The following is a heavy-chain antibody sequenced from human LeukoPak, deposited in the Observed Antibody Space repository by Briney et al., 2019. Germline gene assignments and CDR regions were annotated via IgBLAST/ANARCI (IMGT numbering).Heavy chain of an antibody. CDR2: IYHSGST. Sequence: PSQTLSLTCAVSGGSISSGGYSWSWVRQPPGKGLEWIGYIYHSGSTYYNPSLKSRVTISVDRSKNQFSLKLSSVTAADTAVYYCARAGRRGYYGMDVWGKGTTVTVSS. V-gene: IGHV4-30-2*01. CDR3: ARAGRRGYYGMDV. CDR1: GGSISSGGYS. D-gene: IGHD1-1*01. J-gene: IGHJ6*04.